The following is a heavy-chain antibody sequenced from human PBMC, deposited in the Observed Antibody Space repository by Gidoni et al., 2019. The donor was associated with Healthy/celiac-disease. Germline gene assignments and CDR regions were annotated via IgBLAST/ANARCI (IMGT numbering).Heavy chain of an antibody. CDR3: ARAGPGMIPDAFDI. V-gene: IGHV4-59*01. Sequence: QVQLQESGPGLVKPSETLSLTCTVSGGSISSYYWSWIRQPPGKGLEWIGYIYYSGSTNYNPSIKSRVTISVDTSKNQFSLKLSSVTAADTAVYYCARAGPGMIPDAFDIWGQGTMVTVSS. D-gene: IGHD3-10*01. CDR1: GGSISSYY. J-gene: IGHJ3*02. CDR2: IYYSGST.